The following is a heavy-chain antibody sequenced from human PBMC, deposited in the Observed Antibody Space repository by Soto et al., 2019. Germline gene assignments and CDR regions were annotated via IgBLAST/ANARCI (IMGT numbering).Heavy chain of an antibody. J-gene: IGHJ5*02. CDR1: GFSLSTSGVG. CDR2: IYWDDDK. Sequence: QITLKESGPPLVKPTQTLTLTCTFSGFSLSTSGVGVGWIRQPPGKALEWLALIYWDDDKRYSPSLKNRLTITKDTSKNQVVLTMTNMDPVDTATYYCARRRGTGTTNWFDPWGQGTLVTVSS. D-gene: IGHD1-7*01. CDR3: ARRRGTGTTNWFDP. V-gene: IGHV2-5*02.